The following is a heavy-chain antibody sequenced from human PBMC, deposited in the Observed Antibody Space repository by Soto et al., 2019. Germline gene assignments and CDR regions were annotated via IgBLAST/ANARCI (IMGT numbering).Heavy chain of an antibody. CDR2: ISGSGGST. D-gene: IGHD3-3*01. V-gene: IGHV3-23*01. J-gene: IGHJ5*02. Sequence: GGSLRLSCAASGFTFSSYAMSWVRQAPGKGLEWASAISGSGGSTYYADSVKGRFTISRDNSKNTLYLQMNSLRAEDTAVYYCAKAPIWSGLNWFDPWGQGTLVTVSS. CDR1: GFTFSSYA. CDR3: AKAPIWSGLNWFDP.